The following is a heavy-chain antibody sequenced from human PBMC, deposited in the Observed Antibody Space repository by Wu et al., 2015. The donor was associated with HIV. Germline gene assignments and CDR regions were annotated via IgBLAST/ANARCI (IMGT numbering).Heavy chain of an antibody. CDR1: GASITSNDHY. CDR2: IYQGTT. CDR3: ASPSGTYLEAFDI. J-gene: IGHJ3*02. V-gene: IGHV4-30-4*01. D-gene: IGHD1-26*01. Sequence: QVQLQESGPGLIKPSQTLSLACAVSGASITSNDHYLTWIRQPPGKGLEWIGYIYQGTTYYNPSLRSRFTISLDTPKKHFSLKVNSVTASDTAVYYCASPSGTYLEAFDIWGQGTMVIVSS.